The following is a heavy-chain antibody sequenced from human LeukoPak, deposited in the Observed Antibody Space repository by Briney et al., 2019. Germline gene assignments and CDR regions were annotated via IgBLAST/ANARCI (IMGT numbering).Heavy chain of an antibody. J-gene: IGHJ5*02. CDR3: ARDLRYGGWFDP. Sequence: PLETLSLTCTVSGGSISSSSYYWGWIRQPPGKGLEWIGSVYYSGSTNYNPSLKSRVTISVDTSKNQFSQKLSSVTAADTAVYYCARDLRYGGWFDPWGQGTLVTVSS. V-gene: IGHV4-39*07. CDR2: VYYSGST. D-gene: IGHD4-23*01. CDR1: GGSISSSSYY.